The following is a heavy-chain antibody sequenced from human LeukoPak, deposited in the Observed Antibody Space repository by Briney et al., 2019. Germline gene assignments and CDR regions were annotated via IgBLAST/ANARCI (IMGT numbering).Heavy chain of an antibody. D-gene: IGHD4-23*01. CDR2: IYATGNT. Sequence: SETLSLTCSVSGGSMRSDSSFWSWIRQPAGKGLEWIGRIYATGNTNYNPSLERRVTISVDTSKNQFSLELASVTAADTAVYYCARELGSDYGGYSPWGQGTLVTVSS. CDR1: GGSMRSDSSF. J-gene: IGHJ5*02. CDR3: ARELGSDYGGYSP. V-gene: IGHV4-61*02.